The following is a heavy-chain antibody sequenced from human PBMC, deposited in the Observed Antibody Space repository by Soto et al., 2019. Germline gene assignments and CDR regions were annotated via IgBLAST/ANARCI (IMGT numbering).Heavy chain of an antibody. CDR2: ISAYNGNT. CDR1: GYTFTSYG. D-gene: IGHD3-22*01. V-gene: IGHV1-18*01. Sequence: ASVKVSCKASGYTFTSYGISWVRQAPGQGLEWMGWISAYNGNTNYAQKLQGRVTMTTDTSTSTAYMELRSLRSDDTAVYYCARGAMYYYDSSGYSDYWGQGTLVTVSS. J-gene: IGHJ4*02. CDR3: ARGAMYYYDSSGYSDY.